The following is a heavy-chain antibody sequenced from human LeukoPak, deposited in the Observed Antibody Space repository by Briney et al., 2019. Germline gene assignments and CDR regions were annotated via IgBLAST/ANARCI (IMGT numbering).Heavy chain of an antibody. CDR1: GFTFSSYS. Sequence: GGSLRLSCAASGFTFSSYSMNWVRQAPGKGLEWVSSISSSSSYIYYADSVKGRFTISRDNAKNSLYLQMNSLRAEDTAVYYCAKDLGDGYNLPDAFDIWGQGTMVTVSS. CDR3: AKDLGDGYNLPDAFDI. J-gene: IGHJ3*02. V-gene: IGHV3-21*01. CDR2: ISSSSSYI. D-gene: IGHD5-24*01.